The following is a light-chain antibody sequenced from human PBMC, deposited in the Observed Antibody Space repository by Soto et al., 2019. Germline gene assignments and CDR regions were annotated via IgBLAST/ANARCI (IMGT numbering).Light chain of an antibody. CDR3: TSYTRSSTWV. Sequence: QSVLTQPASVSGSLGQSITISCTGTSGDIAIYNFVSWFQQHPGKAPKLMIFEVSHRPSGVSDRFSGSKSGNTASLTISGLQAEDEADYYCTSYTRSSTWVFGGGTKLTV. CDR2: EVS. CDR1: SGDIAIYNF. V-gene: IGLV2-14*01. J-gene: IGLJ3*02.